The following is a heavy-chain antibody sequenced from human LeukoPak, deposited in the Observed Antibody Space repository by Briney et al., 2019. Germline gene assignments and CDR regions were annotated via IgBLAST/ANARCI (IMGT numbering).Heavy chain of an antibody. CDR2: ISSSGNYI. Sequence: GGSLRLSFAASGFIFSDYYMNWVRQPPGKGLEWVSSISSSGNYIYYADSVKGRFTFSRDNAENSLYLQMNSLRAEDTAVYYCARADHYYNSRGYYYVDYWGQGTLVTVSS. CDR1: GFIFSDYY. CDR3: ARADHYYNSRGYYYVDY. V-gene: IGHV3-21*06. D-gene: IGHD3-22*01. J-gene: IGHJ4*02.